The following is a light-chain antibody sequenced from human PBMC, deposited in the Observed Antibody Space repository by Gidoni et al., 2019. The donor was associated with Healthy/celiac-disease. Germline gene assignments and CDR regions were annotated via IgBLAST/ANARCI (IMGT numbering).Light chain of an antibody. CDR2: GAS. CDR3: QQYGSSPYT. J-gene: IGKJ2*01. Sequence: EIVSTQSPGTLPLSPGERATLSCRASPSVSSSYLASYQQKPGQAPRLLIYGASSRATGIPDRFSGSGSGTDFTLTISRLEPEDFAVYYCQQYGSSPYTFGQGTKLEIK. CDR1: PSVSSSY. V-gene: IGKV3-20*01.